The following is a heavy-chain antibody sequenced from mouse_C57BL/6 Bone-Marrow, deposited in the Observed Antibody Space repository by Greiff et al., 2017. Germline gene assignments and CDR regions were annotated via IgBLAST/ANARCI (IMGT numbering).Heavy chain of an antibody. D-gene: IGHD2-5*01. CDR2: ISYDGSN. CDR3: ARMSNPWFAY. CDR1: GYSITSGYY. Sequence: VQLQQSGPGLVKPSQSLSLTCSVTGYSITSGYYWNWIRQFPGNKLEWMGYISYDGSNNYNPSLKNRISITRDTSKNQFFLKLNSVTTEDTATYYCARMSNPWFAYWGQGTLVTVSA. V-gene: IGHV3-6*01. J-gene: IGHJ3*01.